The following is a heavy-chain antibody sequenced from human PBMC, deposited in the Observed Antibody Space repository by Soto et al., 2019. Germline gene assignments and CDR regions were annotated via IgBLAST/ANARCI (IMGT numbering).Heavy chain of an antibody. CDR1: GDSISSHY. Sequence: PSETRSLTCSVSGDSISSHYWSWIRQHPGKGLEWIGYMYYSGYIYYNPSLKSRVTISVDTSKNQFSLKLSSVTAADTAVYYCARHPSDFWFDPWGQGTLVTVSS. V-gene: IGHV4-31*03. J-gene: IGHJ5*02. D-gene: IGHD2-21*02. CDR3: ARHPSDFWFDP. CDR2: MYYSGYI.